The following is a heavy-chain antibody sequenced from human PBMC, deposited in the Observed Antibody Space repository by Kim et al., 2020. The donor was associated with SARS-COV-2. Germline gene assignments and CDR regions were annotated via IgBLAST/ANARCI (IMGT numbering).Heavy chain of an antibody. Sequence: GGSLRLSCSASGFTFSSYAMHWVRQAPGKGLEYVSAISSNGGSTYYADSVKGRFTISRDNSKNTLYLQMSSLRAEDTAVYYCVNGLESITAYYYYGMDVWGQGTTVTVSS. CDR3: VNGLESITAYYYYGMDV. J-gene: IGHJ6*02. V-gene: IGHV3-64D*09. CDR2: ISSNGGST. CDR1: GFTFSSYA.